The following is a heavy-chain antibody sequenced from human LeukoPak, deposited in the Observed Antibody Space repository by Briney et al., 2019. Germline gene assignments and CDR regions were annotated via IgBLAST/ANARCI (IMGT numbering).Heavy chain of an antibody. CDR2: ISYTGNT. J-gene: IGHJ5*02. CDR1: GGSISSGYY. CDR3: ARDRPLATVTTVDTYGFDP. D-gene: IGHD4-17*01. V-gene: IGHV4-31*03. Sequence: SETLSLTCTVSGGSISSGYYWTWIRQPPGKGLEWMGFISYTGNTYYKSSLKSRITMSVDTSKSHFSLNLSSVTAADTAVYYCARDRPLATVTTVDTYGFDPWGQGTLVTVSS.